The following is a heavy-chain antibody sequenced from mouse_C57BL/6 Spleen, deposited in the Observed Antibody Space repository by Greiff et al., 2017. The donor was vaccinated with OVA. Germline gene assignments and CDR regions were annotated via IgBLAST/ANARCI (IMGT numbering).Heavy chain of an antibody. D-gene: IGHD3-2*02. CDR2: IDPETGGT. Sequence: VQLQQSGAELVRPGASVTLSCKASGYTFTDYEMHWVKQTPVHGLEWIGAIDPETGGTAYNQKFKGKAILTADKSSSTAYMELRSLTSEDSAVYYCTREAGDWYFDVWGTGTTVTVSS. CDR1: GYTFTDYE. V-gene: IGHV1-15*01. CDR3: TREAGDWYFDV. J-gene: IGHJ1*03.